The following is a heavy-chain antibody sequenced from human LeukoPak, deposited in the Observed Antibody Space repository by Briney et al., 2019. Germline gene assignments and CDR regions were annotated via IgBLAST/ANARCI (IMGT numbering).Heavy chain of an antibody. CDR3: ARAYYDSSGFFDY. D-gene: IGHD3-22*01. V-gene: IGHV1-69*13. Sequence: SVKVSCKASGGTFSSYAISWVRQAPGQGLEWMGGIIPIFGTANYAQRFQGRVTITADESTSTAYMELSSLRSDDTAVYYCARAYYDSSGFFDYWGQGTLVTVSS. CDR1: GGTFSSYA. CDR2: IIPIFGTA. J-gene: IGHJ4*02.